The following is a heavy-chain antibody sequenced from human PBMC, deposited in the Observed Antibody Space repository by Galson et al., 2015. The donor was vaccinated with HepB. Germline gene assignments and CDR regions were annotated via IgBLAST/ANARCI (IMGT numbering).Heavy chain of an antibody. V-gene: IGHV3-64D*06. J-gene: IGHJ3*02. CDR2: ISSNGGST. Sequence: SLRLSCAASGFTFSSYAMHWVRQAPGKGLEYVSAISSNGGSTYYADSVKGRFTIPRDNSKNTLYLQMSSLRAEDTAVYYCVKENPYHFSGSYYEVGAFDIWGQGTMVTVSS. CDR1: GFTFSSYA. D-gene: IGHD1-26*01. CDR3: VKENPYHFSGSYYEVGAFDI.